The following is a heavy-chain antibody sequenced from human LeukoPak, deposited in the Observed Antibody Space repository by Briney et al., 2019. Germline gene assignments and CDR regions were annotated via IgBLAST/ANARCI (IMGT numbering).Heavy chain of an antibody. V-gene: IGHV4-4*07. D-gene: IGHD1/OR15-1a*01. J-gene: IGHJ6*02. CDR1: GGSISSYY. Sequence: PSETLSLTCTVSGGSISSYYWSWIRQPAGKGLEWIGRIYTSGSTNYNPSLKSRVTMSVDTSKNQFSLKLSSVTAADTAVYYCATLITATKPRVIHYYGMGVWGQGTTVTVSS. CDR3: ATLITATKPRVIHYYGMGV. CDR2: IYTSGST.